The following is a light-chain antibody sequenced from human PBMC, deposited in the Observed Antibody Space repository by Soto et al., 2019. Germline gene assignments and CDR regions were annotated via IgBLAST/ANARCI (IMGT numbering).Light chain of an antibody. J-gene: IGLJ3*02. Sequence: QSVLTQPPSVSGAPGQRVTISCTGSSSNIGAGYDVHWYQQLPGTAPKLLIYSNNNRPSGVPDRFSGSKSGPSASLAITGLQAEDEAEYYCQSFDSSLSGWVFGGGTKLTVL. CDR3: QSFDSSLSGWV. CDR1: SSNIGAGYD. CDR2: SNN. V-gene: IGLV1-40*01.